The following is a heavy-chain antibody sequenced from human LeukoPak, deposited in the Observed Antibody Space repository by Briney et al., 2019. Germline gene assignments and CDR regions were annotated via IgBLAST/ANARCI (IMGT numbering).Heavy chain of an antibody. J-gene: IGHJ4*02. CDR1: GFTLSSYW. Sequence: GGSLRLSCEASGFTLSSYWMHWVRQAPGKGLVWVSRINSVGSTTNYADSAKGRFTISRDNSKNTLYLLMNSLRAEDAAVFYCAKDRTGITLIRGVITPFDYWGQGTLVTVSS. D-gene: IGHD3-10*01. CDR2: INSVGSTT. CDR3: AKDRTGITLIRGVITPFDY. V-gene: IGHV3-74*01.